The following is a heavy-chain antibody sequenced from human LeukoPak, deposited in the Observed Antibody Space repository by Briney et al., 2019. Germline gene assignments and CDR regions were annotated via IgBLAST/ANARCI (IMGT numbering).Heavy chain of an antibody. J-gene: IGHJ4*02. CDR2: ISYDGSNK. D-gene: IGHD2-2*01. V-gene: IGHV3-30-3*01. CDR1: GFTFSSYA. CDR3: AKDVPTAYFDY. Sequence: GGSLRLSCAASGFTFSSYAMHWVRQAPGKGLEWVAVISYDGSNKYYADSVKGRFTISGDNSKTTLYLQMNSLRAEDTAVYYCAKDVPTAYFDYWGQGTLVTVSS.